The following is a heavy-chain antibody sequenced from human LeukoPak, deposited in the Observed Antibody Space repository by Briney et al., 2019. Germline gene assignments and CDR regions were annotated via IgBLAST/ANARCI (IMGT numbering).Heavy chain of an antibody. D-gene: IGHD3-10*01. V-gene: IGHV1-2*02. CDR2: INPKSGVT. J-gene: IGHJ4*02. Sequence: ASVKVSCKASGYTFAGYYMHWVRQAPGQGLEWMGWINPKSGVTKYVQKFQGRVTMTRDTSISTAYMELSRLRSDDTALYFCARGVEVIYFGESSDYWGQGTLVTVSS. CDR1: GYTFAGYY. CDR3: ARGVEVIYFGESSDY.